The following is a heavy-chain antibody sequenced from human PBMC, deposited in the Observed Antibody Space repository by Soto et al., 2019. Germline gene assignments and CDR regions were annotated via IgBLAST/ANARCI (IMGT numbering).Heavy chain of an antibody. Sequence: GESLKISCKGSGHSFTSYWISWVRQMPGKGLEWMGRIDPSDSYTNYSPSFQGHVTISADKSISTAYLQWSSLKASDTAMYYCARRREYYDSSGYFDYWGQGTLVTVSS. V-gene: IGHV5-10-1*01. J-gene: IGHJ4*02. CDR1: GHSFTSYW. D-gene: IGHD3-22*01. CDR2: IDPSDSYT. CDR3: ARRREYYDSSGYFDY.